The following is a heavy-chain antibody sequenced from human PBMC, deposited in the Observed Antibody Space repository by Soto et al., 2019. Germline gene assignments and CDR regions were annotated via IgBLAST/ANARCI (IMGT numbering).Heavy chain of an antibody. V-gene: IGHV4-34*01. CDR2: INHSGST. CDR1: GVSFSGYY. Sequence: QVQLQQWGAGLLKPSETLSLTCAVYGVSFSGYYWSWIRQPPGKGLEWIGAINHSGSTNYNPSLKSRGTISVDTDKYQFTLKLSSVTAADTAVYYYERGRGYSYGYYYGMDVWGQGTTVTVSS. J-gene: IGHJ6*02. D-gene: IGHD5-18*01. CDR3: ERGRGYSYGYYYGMDV.